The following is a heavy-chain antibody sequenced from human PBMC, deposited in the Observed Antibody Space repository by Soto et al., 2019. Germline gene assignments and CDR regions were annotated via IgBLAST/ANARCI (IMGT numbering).Heavy chain of an antibody. V-gene: IGHV3-30-3*01. CDR3: TRGLSMIANEAFEY. CDR2: MSFDGNSK. Sequence: QVQLVESGGGVVQPGTSLRLSCAASGFAGSSYSMHWVRQAPGKGLEWVAAMSFDGNSKYFADSVKGRFKISRDTSKNTWSLEMERLGVEDAALYHWTRGLSMIANEAFEYWGQGTQVTVSS. J-gene: IGHJ4*02. D-gene: IGHD2-21*01. CDR1: GFAGSSYS.